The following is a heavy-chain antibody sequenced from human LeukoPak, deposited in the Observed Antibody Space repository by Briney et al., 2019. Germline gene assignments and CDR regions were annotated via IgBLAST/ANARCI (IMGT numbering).Heavy chain of an antibody. CDR2: TYYRSEWYN. V-gene: IGHV6-1*01. Sequence: SQTLSLTCAISGDSVSSNSAAWSWIRQSPSRGLEWLGRTYYRSEWYNDYAVSVKSRITINPDISKNQFSLQLNSVTPEDTAVYYCAREGDEGYLFDYWGQGTLVTVSS. J-gene: IGHJ4*02. CDR1: GDSVSSNSAA. CDR3: AREGDEGYLFDY. D-gene: IGHD5-24*01.